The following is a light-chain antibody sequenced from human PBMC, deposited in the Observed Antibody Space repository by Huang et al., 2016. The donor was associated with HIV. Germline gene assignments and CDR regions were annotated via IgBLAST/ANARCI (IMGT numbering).Light chain of an antibody. CDR2: AAS. CDR1: ENIRKY. CDR3: QQSYNAPRT. J-gene: IGKJ1*01. Sequence: DIQMTQSPSSLSAFVGDKVTITCRASENIRKYLNWYQQKPGKAPNLLLYAASSFQSGVPSRFSGSGTGTDFNLTINSLPPEDYATYFCQQSYNAPRTFGQGTKVEIK. V-gene: IGKV1-39*01.